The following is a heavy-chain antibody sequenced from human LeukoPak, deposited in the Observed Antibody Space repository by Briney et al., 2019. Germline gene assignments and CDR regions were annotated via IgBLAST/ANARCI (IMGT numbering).Heavy chain of an antibody. CDR1: GFTFSSYS. Sequence: GSLRLSCAASGFTFSSYSMNWVRQPPGKGLEWIGEINHSGSTNYNPSLKSRVTISVDTSKNQFSLKLSSVTAADTAVYYCATVESSSWHSYWGQGTLVTVSS. CDR2: INHSGST. D-gene: IGHD6-13*01. J-gene: IGHJ4*02. V-gene: IGHV4-34*01. CDR3: ATVESSSWHSY.